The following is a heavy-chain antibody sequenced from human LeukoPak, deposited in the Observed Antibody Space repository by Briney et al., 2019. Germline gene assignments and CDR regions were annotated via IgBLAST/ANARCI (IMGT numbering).Heavy chain of an antibody. CDR1: GFTFSSYA. V-gene: IGHV3-30*04. D-gene: IGHD3-22*01. J-gene: IGHJ4*02. CDR3: ARESYSSGYYYDN. Sequence: GGSLRLSCAASGFTFSSYAMHWVRQAPGKGLEWVAVISYDGSNKYYADSVKGRFTISRDNSKNTLYLQMNSLRAEDTAVYYCARESYSSGYYYDNWGQGTLVTVSS. CDR2: ISYDGSNK.